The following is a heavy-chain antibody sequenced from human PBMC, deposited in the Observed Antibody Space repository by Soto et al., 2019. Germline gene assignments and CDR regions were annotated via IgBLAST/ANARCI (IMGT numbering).Heavy chain of an antibody. J-gene: IGHJ4*02. Sequence: ASVKVSCKASGYTFTGYYMHWVRQAPGQGLEWMGWINPNSGGTNYAQKFQGWVTMTRDTSISTAYMELSRLRSDDTAVYYCATCRIGIFGEAPSPRPPLEYWGQGTLVTVSA. D-gene: IGHD3-3*01. CDR3: ATCRIGIFGEAPSPRPPLEY. V-gene: IGHV1-2*04. CDR2: INPNSGGT. CDR1: GYTFTGYY.